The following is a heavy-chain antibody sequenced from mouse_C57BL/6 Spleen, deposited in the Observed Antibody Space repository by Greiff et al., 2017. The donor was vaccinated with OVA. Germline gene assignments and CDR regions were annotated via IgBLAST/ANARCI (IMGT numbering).Heavy chain of an antibody. D-gene: IGHD1-1*01. CDR3: ARSGYPITTVVAEDFDY. CDR2: INPYNGDT. V-gene: IGHV1-20*01. Sequence: DVQLQESGPELVKPGDSVKISCKASGYSFTGYFMNWVMQSHGKSLEWIGRINPYNGDTFYNQKFKGKATLTVDKSSSTAHMELRSLTSEDSAVYYCARSGYPITTVVAEDFDYWGQGTTLTVSS. J-gene: IGHJ2*01. CDR1: GYSFTGYF.